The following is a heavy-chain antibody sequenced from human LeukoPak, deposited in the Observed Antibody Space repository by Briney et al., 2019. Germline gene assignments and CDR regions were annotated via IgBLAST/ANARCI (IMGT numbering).Heavy chain of an antibody. CDR3: ARGIYFQH. J-gene: IGHJ1*01. CDR1: GFTFSGYH. Sequence: GGSLRLSCAASGFTFSGYHMTWIRHAPGNGLEWVSYIISSSTYTNYADSVKGRFTISRDNAKNSLYLQMNSLRAEDTAVYYCARGIYFQHWGQGTLVTVSS. CDR2: IISSSTYT. V-gene: IGHV3-11*05.